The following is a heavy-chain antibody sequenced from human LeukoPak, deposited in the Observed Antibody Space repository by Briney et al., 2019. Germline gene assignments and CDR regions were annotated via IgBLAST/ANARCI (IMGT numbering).Heavy chain of an antibody. Sequence: GGSLRLSCAASGFTFSSYWMHWVRQAPGKGLVWVSRINSDGSSTTYADSVKGRFTISRANANNTLYLQIHSLRAEDTAVYYCARRDSGYDNRAFDIWGQGTMAIVSS. J-gene: IGHJ3*02. CDR3: ARRDSGYDNRAFDI. D-gene: IGHD5-12*01. V-gene: IGHV3-74*03. CDR1: GFTFSSYW. CDR2: INSDGSST.